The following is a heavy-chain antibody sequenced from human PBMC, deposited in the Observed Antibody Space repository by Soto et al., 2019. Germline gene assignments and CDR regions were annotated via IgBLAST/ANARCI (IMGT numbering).Heavy chain of an antibody. Sequence: EVQLLESGGGVVQPGGSLRLSCAASGFSFSTWMHWVRQAPGKGLVWLSRINSDGSSITYADSVKGRFIVSRDNAKNTPYLQINSLTAEDTAVYYCTRGASGYGNFDYWGQGVLLTVSS. CDR1: GFSFSTW. V-gene: IGHV3-74*01. CDR3: TRGASGYGNFDY. D-gene: IGHD5-12*01. J-gene: IGHJ4*02. CDR2: INSDGSSI.